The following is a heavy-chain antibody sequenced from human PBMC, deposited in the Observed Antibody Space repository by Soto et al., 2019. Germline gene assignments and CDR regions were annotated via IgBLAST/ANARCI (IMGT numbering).Heavy chain of an antibody. CDR2: ISTYNGNT. Sequence: QVQLVQSGAEVKKPGASVKVSCKASGYTFTSYDIIWVRQAPGQGLEWMGWISTYNGNTNYAQKLQGTVPRTTGTSTSTAYMELRSMCCDATAVYYRARGMGRALDYWGQGTLVSVSS. J-gene: IGHJ4*02. CDR1: GYTFTSYD. V-gene: IGHV1-18*01. CDR3: ARGMGRALDY. D-gene: IGHD3-16*01.